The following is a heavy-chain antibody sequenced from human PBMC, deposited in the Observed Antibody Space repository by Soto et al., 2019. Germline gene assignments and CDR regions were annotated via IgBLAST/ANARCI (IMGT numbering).Heavy chain of an antibody. CDR2: FDPEDGET. Sequence: ASVKVSCKVSGYTLTELSMHWVRQAPGKGLEWMGVFDPEDGETIYAQKFQGRVTMTEDTSTDTAYMELSSLRSEDTAVYYCATDRYSSGWSQYYYGMDVWGQGTTVTVSS. CDR1: GYTLTELS. CDR3: ATDRYSSGWSQYYYGMDV. J-gene: IGHJ6*02. D-gene: IGHD6-19*01. V-gene: IGHV1-24*01.